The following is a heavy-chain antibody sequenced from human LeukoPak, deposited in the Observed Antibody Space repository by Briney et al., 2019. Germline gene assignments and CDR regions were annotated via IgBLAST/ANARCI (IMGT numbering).Heavy chain of an antibody. CDR2: IYYSKYT. Sequence: SETLFLTCRVPGGPLSSYYWTSVRQTPAQVLEWLGNIYYSKYTNYNPSLKSRVTISLDTSKNQFSLMLTSLTTADTAVYYCARSAKQWLPNWLDPWGQGTLVTVSS. V-gene: IGHV4-59*08. D-gene: IGHD6-19*01. CDR3: ARSAKQWLPNWLDP. J-gene: IGHJ5*02. CDR1: GGPLSSYY.